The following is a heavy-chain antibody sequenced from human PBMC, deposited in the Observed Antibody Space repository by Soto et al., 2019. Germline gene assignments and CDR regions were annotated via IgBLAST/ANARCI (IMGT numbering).Heavy chain of an antibody. CDR1: GYTFTSYD. CDR3: ARVSDCSGGSCYSGAYMDV. V-gene: IGHV1-8*01. D-gene: IGHD2-15*01. Sequence: ASLKVSCKASGYTFTSYDINWVRQATGQGLEWMGWMNPNSGNTGYAQKFQGRVTMTRNTSISTAYMELSSLRSEDTAVYYCARVSDCSGGSCYSGAYMDVWGKGTTVTVSS. J-gene: IGHJ6*03. CDR2: MNPNSGNT.